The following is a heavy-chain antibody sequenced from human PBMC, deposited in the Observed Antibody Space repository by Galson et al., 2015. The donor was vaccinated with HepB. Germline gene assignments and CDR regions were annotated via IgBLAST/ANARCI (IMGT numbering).Heavy chain of an antibody. V-gene: IGHV3-23*01. CDR1: GFTFRNYA. CDR3: AKGGEYYYDSSGYSGYFDY. CDR2: ITSSGGST. D-gene: IGHD3-22*01. J-gene: IGHJ4*02. Sequence: SLRLSCAASGFTFRNYAVSWVRQVPGKGLEWVSAITSSGGSTEYADSVKGRFTISRDNSKNTLYLQINSLRAEDTAVYYCAKGGEYYYDSSGYSGYFDYWGQGTLVTVSS.